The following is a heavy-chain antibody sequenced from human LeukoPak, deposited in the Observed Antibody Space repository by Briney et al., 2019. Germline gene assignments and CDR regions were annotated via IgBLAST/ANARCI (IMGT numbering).Heavy chain of an antibody. CDR2: ISDDGGTK. Sequence: GRSLRLSCAASGFTFSSYGMHWVRQAPGKGLEWVAAISDDGGTKYCVDSVKCRFTISREHSQNTLYLQMNSLSAEDTAVYFCARGLRWIYQRGYFEFWGQGTLVTVSS. V-gene: IGHV3-30*03. D-gene: IGHD4-23*01. J-gene: IGHJ4*02. CDR1: GFTFSSYG. CDR3: ARGLRWIYQRGYFEF.